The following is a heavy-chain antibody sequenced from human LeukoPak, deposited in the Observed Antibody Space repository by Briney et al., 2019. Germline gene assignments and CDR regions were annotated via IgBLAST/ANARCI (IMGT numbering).Heavy chain of an antibody. V-gene: IGHV4-39*01. CDR3: ARQLGYSDSSGSAFDI. CDR1: GGSISSSSSY. Sequence: SETLSLTCTVSGGSISSSSSYWGWIRQPPGKGLEWIGSIYYSGSTYYNPSLKSRVTISVDTSKNQFSLKLSSVTAADTAVYYCARQLGYSDSSGSAFDIWGQGTMVTVSS. CDR2: IYYSGST. D-gene: IGHD3-22*01. J-gene: IGHJ3*02.